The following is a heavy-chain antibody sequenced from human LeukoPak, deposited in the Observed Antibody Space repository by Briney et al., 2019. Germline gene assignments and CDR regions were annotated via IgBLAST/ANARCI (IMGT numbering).Heavy chain of an antibody. CDR2: ISHSSLNI. D-gene: IGHD1-1*01. Sequence: GGSLRLSCAASGFTFSNYGMNWVRQTPRQGLEWVSSISHSSLNIYYADSVKGRFTISRDNAKNSLFLQMSSLRAEDTAVYYCATGSQERIWGQGTLVTVSS. V-gene: IGHV3-21*01. CDR3: ATGSQERI. CDR1: GFTFSNYG. J-gene: IGHJ4*02.